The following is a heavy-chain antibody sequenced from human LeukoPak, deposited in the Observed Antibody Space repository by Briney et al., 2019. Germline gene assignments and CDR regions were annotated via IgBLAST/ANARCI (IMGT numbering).Heavy chain of an antibody. Sequence: ASVKVSCKASGYTFTSYDINWVRQATGQGLEWMGWMNPNSGNTGYAQKFQGRVTMTRNTSISTAYMELSSLRSEDTAVYYCARDGDSSSWYMYYGMDVWGQGTRSPSP. CDR1: GYTFTSYD. CDR2: MNPNSGNT. J-gene: IGHJ6*02. D-gene: IGHD6-13*01. CDR3: ARDGDSSSWYMYYGMDV. V-gene: IGHV1-8*01.